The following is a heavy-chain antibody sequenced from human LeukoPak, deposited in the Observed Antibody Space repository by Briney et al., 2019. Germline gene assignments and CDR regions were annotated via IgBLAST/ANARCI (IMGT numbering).Heavy chain of an antibody. J-gene: IGHJ4*02. CDR2: IYYSGST. V-gene: IGHV4-39*01. CDR1: GGSIGSGGYY. Sequence: SETLSLTCTVSGGSIGSGGYYWGWIRQPPEKGLEWIGSIYYSGSTYYNPSLKSRVTISVDTSKNQFSLKLSSVTAADTAVYYCARLRIAKPYYFDYWGQGTLVTVSS. CDR3: ARLRIAKPYYFDY. D-gene: IGHD6-13*01.